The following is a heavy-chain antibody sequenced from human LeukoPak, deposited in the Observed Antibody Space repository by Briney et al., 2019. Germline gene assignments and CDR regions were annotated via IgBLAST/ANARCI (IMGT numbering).Heavy chain of an antibody. Sequence: GRSLRLSCAASGFTFSNYGLHWVRQAPGKGLEWVALISYDGRSNKYYADSVKGRFTISRDNSKNTLSLQMNSLRAEDTAVYYCAKELTGWYFDLWGRGTLVTVSS. CDR2: ISYDGRSNK. CDR3: AKELTGWYFDL. D-gene: IGHD1-14*01. V-gene: IGHV3-30*18. CDR1: GFTFSNYG. J-gene: IGHJ2*01.